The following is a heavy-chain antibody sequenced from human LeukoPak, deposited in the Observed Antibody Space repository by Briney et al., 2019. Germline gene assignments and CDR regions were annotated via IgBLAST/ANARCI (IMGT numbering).Heavy chain of an antibody. Sequence: SETLSLTCAVYGGSFSGYYWSWIRQPPGKGLEWIGEINHSGSTNYNPSLKSRVTMSVDTSKNQFSLKLSSVTAADTAVYYCARDLSCYYMDVWGKGTTVTVSS. J-gene: IGHJ6*03. CDR1: GGSFSGYY. CDR3: ARDLSCYYMDV. CDR2: INHSGST. V-gene: IGHV4-34*01.